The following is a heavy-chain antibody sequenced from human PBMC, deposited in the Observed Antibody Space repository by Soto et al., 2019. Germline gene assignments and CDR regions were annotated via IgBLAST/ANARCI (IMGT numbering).Heavy chain of an antibody. CDR2: INNAGSGT. CDR3: ARDVAPGYFDY. Sequence: EVQLVESGGGLVQPGGSVRLSCVASGFSFSSYWMHWVRQTPGKGLMWVSRINNAGSGTAEADSVRGRFTISGDNAKNTLYLQLNSLRAEDTAVYYCARDVAPGYFDYWGQGTPVNVS. J-gene: IGHJ4*02. V-gene: IGHV3-74*01. D-gene: IGHD2-21*01. CDR1: GFSFSSYW.